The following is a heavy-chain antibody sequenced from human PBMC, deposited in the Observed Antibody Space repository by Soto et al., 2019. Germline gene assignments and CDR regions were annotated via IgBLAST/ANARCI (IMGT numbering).Heavy chain of an antibody. CDR3: ARDRGPIRDYYYYMDV. J-gene: IGHJ6*03. Sequence: ASVKVSCKASGYTFAGYYMHWVRQAPGQGLEWMGWINPNSGGTNYAQKFQGWVTMTRDTSISTAYMELSRLRSDDTAVYYCARDRGPIRDYYYYMDVWGKGTTVTVSS. CDR1: GYTFAGYY. D-gene: IGHD4-17*01. V-gene: IGHV1-2*04. CDR2: INPNSGGT.